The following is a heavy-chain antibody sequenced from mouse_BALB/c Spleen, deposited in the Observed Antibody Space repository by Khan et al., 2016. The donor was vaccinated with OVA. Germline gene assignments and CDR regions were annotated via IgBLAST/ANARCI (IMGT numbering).Heavy chain of an antibody. Sequence: VQLKQSGPELVKPGASVKISCKTSGYTFPEYTVHWVKQSLGKSLDWIGAINPKNGGTAYNQKFKGKATLTVDKSSSTAFMEFRSLTSEDSAVYYCARDAGRSWGQGTSVTVAS. J-gene: IGHJ4*01. CDR2: INPKNGGT. V-gene: IGHV1-18*01. D-gene: IGHD3-3*01. CDR1: GYTFPEYT. CDR3: ARDAGRS.